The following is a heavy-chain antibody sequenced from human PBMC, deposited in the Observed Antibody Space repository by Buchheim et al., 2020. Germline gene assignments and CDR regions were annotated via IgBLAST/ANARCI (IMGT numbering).Heavy chain of an antibody. D-gene: IGHD3-10*01. CDR3: ARDDRGSCFDY. Sequence: QVQLVESGGGVVQPGRSLRLSCAASGFTFRSYGMHWVRQAPGKGLEWVAIISYDGSNKYYADSVKGRFTISRDNSKNTLYLQMNSLRAEDTAMYYCARDDRGSCFDYWGQGTL. CDR1: GFTFRSYG. J-gene: IGHJ4*02. V-gene: IGHV3-30*19. CDR2: ISYDGSNK.